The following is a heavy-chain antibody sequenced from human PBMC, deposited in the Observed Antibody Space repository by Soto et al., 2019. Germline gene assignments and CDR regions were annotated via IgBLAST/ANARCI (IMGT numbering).Heavy chain of an antibody. V-gene: IGHV4-4*02. J-gene: IGHJ4*02. CDR2: IYHSGST. Sequence: PSETLSLTCAVSGGSLSSSNWWSWVRQPPGKGLEWIGEIYHSGSTNYNPSLKSRVTISVDKSKNQFSLKLSSVTAADTAVYYCARDVGIAAAGPTSFSGSYFDYWGQGTLVTVSS. CDR1: GGSLSSSNW. CDR3: ARDVGIAAAGPTSFSGSYFDY. D-gene: IGHD6-13*01.